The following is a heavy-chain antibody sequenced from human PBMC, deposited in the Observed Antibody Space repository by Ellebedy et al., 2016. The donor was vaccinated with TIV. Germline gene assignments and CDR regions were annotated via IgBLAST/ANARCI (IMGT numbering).Heavy chain of an antibody. CDR2: INHSGST. J-gene: IGHJ4*02. V-gene: IGHV4-34*01. D-gene: IGHD6-6*01. CDR1: GGSFSGYY. Sequence: SETLSLTXAVYGGSFSGYYWSWIRQPPGKGLEWIGEINHSGSTNYNPSLKSRVTISVDTSKNQFSLKLSSVTAADTAVYYCARAYSSSSDYWGQGTLVTVSS. CDR3: ARAYSSSSDY.